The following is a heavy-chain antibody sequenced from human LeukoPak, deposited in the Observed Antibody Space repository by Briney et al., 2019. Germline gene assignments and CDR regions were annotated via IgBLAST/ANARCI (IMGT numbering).Heavy chain of an antibody. Sequence: ASVKVSCKASGYTFTGCYMHWVRQAPGQGLEWMGWINPNSGGTNYAQKFQGRVTMTRDTSISTAYMELSRLRSDDTAVYYCARVDYYYYYMDAWGKGTTVTVSS. CDR2: INPNSGGT. CDR3: ARVDYYYYYMDA. J-gene: IGHJ6*03. V-gene: IGHV1-2*02. CDR1: GYTFTGCY.